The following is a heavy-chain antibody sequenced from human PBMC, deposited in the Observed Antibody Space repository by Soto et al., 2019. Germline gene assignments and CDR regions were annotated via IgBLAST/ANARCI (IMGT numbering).Heavy chain of an antibody. CDR1: GGSVSSGSYY. V-gene: IGHV4-61*01. D-gene: IGHD5-12*01. CDR2: IYSSGST. Sequence: QVQLQESGPGLVKPSETLSLTCTVSGGSVSSGSYYWRWIRQPPGKGLEWIGYIYSSGSTSYNPSLQGRVTISVDTSKNQFSLKLSSVTAADTAVYYCARDGDGYNYWGQGTLVTVSS. J-gene: IGHJ4*02. CDR3: ARDGDGYNY.